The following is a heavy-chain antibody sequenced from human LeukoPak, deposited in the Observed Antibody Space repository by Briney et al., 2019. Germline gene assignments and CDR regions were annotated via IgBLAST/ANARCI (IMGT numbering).Heavy chain of an antibody. CDR3: ARHLGDNGAYARDWYFDL. D-gene: IGHD4-17*01. CDR2: IYYSGIT. V-gene: IGHV4-39*01. CDR1: GGSISSSFYY. J-gene: IGHJ2*01. Sequence: PSETLSLTCTVSGGSISSSFYYWGWIRQPPGKGLEWIGSIYYSGITYSNPSLKSRVTISLDTSKKQFSLKLNSMTAADSALYYCARHLGDNGAYARDWYFDLWGRGTLVTVSS.